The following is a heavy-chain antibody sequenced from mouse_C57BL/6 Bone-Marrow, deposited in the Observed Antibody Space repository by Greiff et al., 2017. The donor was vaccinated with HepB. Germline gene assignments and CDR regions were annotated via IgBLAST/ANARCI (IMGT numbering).Heavy chain of an antibody. CDR3: VREWLLRAMDY. Sequence: DAGGGLVQPKGSLKLSCAASGFSFNTYAMNWVRQAPGKGLEWVARIRSKSNNYATYYADSVKDRFTISRDDSESMLYLQMNNLKTEDTAMYYCVREWLLRAMDYWGQGTSVTVSS. D-gene: IGHD2-3*01. J-gene: IGHJ4*01. CDR1: GFSFNTYA. V-gene: IGHV10-1*01. CDR2: IRSKSNNYAT.